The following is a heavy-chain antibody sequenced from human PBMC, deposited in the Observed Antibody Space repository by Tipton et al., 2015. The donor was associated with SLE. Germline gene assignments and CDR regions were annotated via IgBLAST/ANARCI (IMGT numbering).Heavy chain of an antibody. CDR1: GGSISSYY. Sequence: TLSLTCTVSGGSISSYYWSWFRQPPGKGLEWIGYIYTSGSTNYNPSLKSPVTISVDTSKNQFSLKLSSVTAAATAVYYCARGSTIFGVVIWGQGTLVTVSS. D-gene: IGHD3-3*01. J-gene: IGHJ4*02. CDR2: IYTSGST. CDR3: ARGSTIFGVVI. V-gene: IGHV4-4*08.